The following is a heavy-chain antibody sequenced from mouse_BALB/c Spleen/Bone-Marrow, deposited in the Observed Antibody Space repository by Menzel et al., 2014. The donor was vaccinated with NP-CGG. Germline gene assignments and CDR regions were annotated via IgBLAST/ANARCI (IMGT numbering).Heavy chain of an antibody. V-gene: IGHV5-12-1*01. CDR1: GFAFSSYG. CDR2: ISSGGGST. Sequence: EVQGVESGGGLVKPGGSLKLSCAASGFAFSSYGMSWVRQTPEKRQEWVAYISSGGGSTYYSDTVKGRFTISRDNAKNTLYLQMSSLKSEDTAMYYCARQILRGFAYWGQGTLVTVSA. J-gene: IGHJ3*01. CDR3: ARQILRGFAY. D-gene: IGHD1-1*01.